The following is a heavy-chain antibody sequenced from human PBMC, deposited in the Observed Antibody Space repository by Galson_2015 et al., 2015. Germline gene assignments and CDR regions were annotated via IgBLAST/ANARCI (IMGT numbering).Heavy chain of an antibody. V-gene: IGHV3-7*03. Sequence: SLRLSCAASGFTFRNYWMVWVRQTPEKGLQWVAKIKYDGSQTFYVDSVKGRFTISRDNAENSLDLQMNSLRADDTAVYYCARDANRGGEFDYWGQGALATVSS. J-gene: IGHJ4*02. D-gene: IGHD1-14*01. CDR2: IKYDGSQT. CDR3: ARDANRGGEFDY. CDR1: GFTFRNYW.